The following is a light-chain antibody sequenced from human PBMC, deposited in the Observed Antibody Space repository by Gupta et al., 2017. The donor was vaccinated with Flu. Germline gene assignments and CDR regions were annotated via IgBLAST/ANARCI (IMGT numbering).Light chain of an antibody. Sequence: PVTIVPSASSDGRSSSCRVCNNVNRYLDWFQQRPGQAPRRLIYDASNRAAGIPDRFSGSGSGTDFTLKISSVDAEDVAVYYCKKRRHPWTFGQGTKVEIK. CDR2: DAS. CDR1: SCRVCNNVNRY. J-gene: IGKJ2*02. CDR3: KKRRHPWT. V-gene: IGKV2-30*01.